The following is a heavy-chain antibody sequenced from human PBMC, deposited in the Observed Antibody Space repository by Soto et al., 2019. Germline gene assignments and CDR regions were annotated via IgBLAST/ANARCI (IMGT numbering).Heavy chain of an antibody. J-gene: IGHJ6*02. V-gene: IGHV5-10-1*01. D-gene: IGHD3-22*01. Sequence: GESLKISCKGSGYSFTSYWISWVRQMPGKGLEWMGRIDPSDSYTNYSPSFQGHVTISADKSISTAYLQWSSLKASDTAMYYCASLPWGDYDRSGYGLLYYGMDVWGQGTTVTVSS. CDR1: GYSFTSYW. CDR3: ASLPWGDYDRSGYGLLYYGMDV. CDR2: IDPSDSYT.